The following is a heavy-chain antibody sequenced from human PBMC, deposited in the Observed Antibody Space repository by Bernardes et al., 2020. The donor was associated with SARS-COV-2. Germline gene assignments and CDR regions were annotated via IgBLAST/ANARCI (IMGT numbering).Heavy chain of an antibody. V-gene: IGHV3-23*01. Sequence: GSLRLSCAASGFTFSSYAMSWVRQAPGKGLEWVSAISGSGGSTYYADSVKGRFTISRDNSKNTLYLQMNSLRAEDTAVYYCAKDLAVTKYYYYFGMDVWGQGTTVTVSS. CDR1: GFTFSSYA. CDR3: AKDLAVTKYYYYFGMDV. D-gene: IGHD4-17*01. CDR2: ISGSGGST. J-gene: IGHJ6*02.